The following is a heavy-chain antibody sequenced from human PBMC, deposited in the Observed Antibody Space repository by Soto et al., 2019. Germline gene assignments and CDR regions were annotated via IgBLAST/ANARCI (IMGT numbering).Heavy chain of an antibody. CDR1: GYTFTSYD. CDR3: AREGVAVAAAANWFDP. V-gene: IGHV1-8*01. Sequence: ASVKVSCKASGYTFTSYDINWVRQATGQGLEWMGWMNPNSGNTGYAQKFQGRVTITADESTSTAYMELSSLRSEDTAVYYCAREGVAVAAAANWFDPWGQGTLVTVSS. CDR2: MNPNSGNT. J-gene: IGHJ5*02. D-gene: IGHD6-13*01.